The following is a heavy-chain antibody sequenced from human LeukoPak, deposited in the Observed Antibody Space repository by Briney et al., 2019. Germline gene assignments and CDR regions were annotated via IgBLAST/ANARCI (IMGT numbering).Heavy chain of an antibody. Sequence: GGSLRLSCAASGFTFSSYAMHWVRQAPGKGLEWVAVISYDGSNKYYADSVKGRFTISRDNSKNTLYLQMNSLRAEDTAVYYCARVSDDSGYPFTLDYWGRGTLVTVSS. J-gene: IGHJ4*02. CDR3: ARVSDDSGYPFTLDY. D-gene: IGHD5-12*01. CDR2: ISYDGSNK. V-gene: IGHV3-30*04. CDR1: GFTFSSYA.